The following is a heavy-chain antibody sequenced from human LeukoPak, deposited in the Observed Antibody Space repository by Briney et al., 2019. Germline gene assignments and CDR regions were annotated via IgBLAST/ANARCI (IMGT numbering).Heavy chain of an antibody. CDR2: IIPTLGRV. Sequence: ASVKVSCKASGGTFNSSAFNWVRHAPGQGLEWMGRIIPTLGRVNTAHNFQGRLTISADGSTSTAFMELRSLRSEDTAVYYCASLDSGDSTVVVTASPGWGQGALVTVSS. J-gene: IGHJ4*02. CDR3: ASLDSGDSTVVVTASPG. CDR1: GGTFNSSA. V-gene: IGHV1-69*11. D-gene: IGHD2-21*02.